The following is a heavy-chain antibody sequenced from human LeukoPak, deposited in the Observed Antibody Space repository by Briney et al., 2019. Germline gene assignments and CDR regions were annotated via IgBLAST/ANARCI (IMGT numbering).Heavy chain of an antibody. V-gene: IGHV4-61*02. J-gene: IGHJ3*02. CDR2: IYPSGST. CDR3: ANTPLTGEHAFDI. CDR1: WGSISRGSHY. D-gene: IGHD7-27*01. Sequence: PSETLSLTCTGSWGSISRGSHYWDWIRPRAGKALEWIGRIYPSGSTNYNPALKSPVTISVDTSKNQFSLKMGSVTAADTAMYYCANTPLTGEHAFDIWGQGTMVTV.